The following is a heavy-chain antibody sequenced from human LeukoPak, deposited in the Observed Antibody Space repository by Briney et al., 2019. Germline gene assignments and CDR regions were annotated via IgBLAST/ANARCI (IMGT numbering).Heavy chain of an antibody. Sequence: SETLSLTCTVSGGSISSYYWSWIRQPPGKGLEWIGYIYYSGSTNYNPSLKSRVTISVDTSKNQFSLKLSSVTAADTAVYYCARGSDILTGYRAFDIWGQGTMVTVSS. CDR1: GGSISSYY. CDR2: IYYSGST. J-gene: IGHJ3*02. CDR3: ARGSDILTGYRAFDI. D-gene: IGHD3-9*01. V-gene: IGHV4-59*01.